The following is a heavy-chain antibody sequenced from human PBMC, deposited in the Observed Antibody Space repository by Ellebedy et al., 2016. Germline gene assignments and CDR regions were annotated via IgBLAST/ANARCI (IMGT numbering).Heavy chain of an antibody. Sequence: GESLRLSXAVSGFTFSSYAMSWVRQAPGKGLEWVANIKQDGSEKYYVDSVKGRFTISRENAKNSLYLQMNSLRAGDTAVYYCARGGTYYGSGSYFDYWGQGTLVTVSS. J-gene: IGHJ4*02. V-gene: IGHV3-7*01. CDR3: ARGGTYYGSGSYFDY. CDR2: IKQDGSEK. D-gene: IGHD3-10*01. CDR1: GFTFSSYA.